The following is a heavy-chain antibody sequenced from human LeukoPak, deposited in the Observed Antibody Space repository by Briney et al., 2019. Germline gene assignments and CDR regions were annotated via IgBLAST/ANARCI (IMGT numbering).Heavy chain of an antibody. Sequence: SVKASCKASGGSFNNFVISWLRQAPGQGLEWMGWIIPFLGTTTSAQRFHGRVSITMDDFTSTAYMELSSLRSEDTAVYYCATPLDKTFGYSFDIWGQGTMVTVSS. V-gene: IGHV1-69*05. D-gene: IGHD3-3*01. CDR2: IIPFLGTT. CDR1: GGSFNNFV. CDR3: ATPLDKTFGYSFDI. J-gene: IGHJ3*02.